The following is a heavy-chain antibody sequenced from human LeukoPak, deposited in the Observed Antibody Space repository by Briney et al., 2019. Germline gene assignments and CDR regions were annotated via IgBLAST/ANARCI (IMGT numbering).Heavy chain of an antibody. Sequence: SVKVSCKASGGTFSSYAISWVRQAPGQGLEWMGGIIPIFGTANYAQKFQGRITITADVSTRIAYMELSSLRSEDTAVYYCASVGSGSYPFDYWGQGTLVTVAS. CDR1: GGTFSSYA. J-gene: IGHJ4*02. D-gene: IGHD3-10*01. CDR3: ASVGSGSYPFDY. V-gene: IGHV1-69*13. CDR2: IIPIFGTA.